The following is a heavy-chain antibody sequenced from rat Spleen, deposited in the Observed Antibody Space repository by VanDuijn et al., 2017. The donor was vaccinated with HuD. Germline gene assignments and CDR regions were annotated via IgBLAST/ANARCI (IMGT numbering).Heavy chain of an antibody. Sequence: EVHLVESGGGLVQPGGSLKLSCAASGFTFSNYGMHWIRQAPTKGLEWVASISPSGVGTYYRDSVKGRFTVSRDNAKDILYLQMDSLRSEDTATYYCARDVTTLDYWGQGVMVTVSS. V-gene: IGHV5-19*01. CDR1: GFTFSNYG. J-gene: IGHJ2*01. CDR3: ARDVTTLDY. CDR2: ISPSGVGT.